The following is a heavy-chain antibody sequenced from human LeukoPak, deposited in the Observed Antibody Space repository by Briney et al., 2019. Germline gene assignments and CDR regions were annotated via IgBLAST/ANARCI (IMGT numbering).Heavy chain of an antibody. D-gene: IGHD3-16*01. J-gene: IGHJ4*02. Sequence: ASVKVSCKASGYTFTSYGISWVRQAPGQGLEWMGWIRAYNGNTNYAQKLQGRVTMTTDTSTSTAYMELRSLRSDDTAVYYCARDMITFGGALFDYWGQGTLVTVSS. V-gene: IGHV1-18*01. CDR1: GYTFTSYG. CDR3: ARDMITFGGALFDY. CDR2: IRAYNGNT.